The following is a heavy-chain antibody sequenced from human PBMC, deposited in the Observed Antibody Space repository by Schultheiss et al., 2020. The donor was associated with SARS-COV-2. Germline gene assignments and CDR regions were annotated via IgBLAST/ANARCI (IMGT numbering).Heavy chain of an antibody. J-gene: IGHJ3*02. CDR3: ARVSRVNRRNPDDAFDI. CDR1: GYTFTNYG. Sequence: ASVKVSCKASGYTFTNYGISWVRKAPGQGLEWMGWINTYNGNTNYAQSLQGRVSMTTDTSTSTAYLEVRSLRSDDTAVYYCARVSRVNRRNPDDAFDIWGQGTMVTVSS. CDR2: INTYNGNT. V-gene: IGHV1-18*01. D-gene: IGHD1/OR15-1a*01.